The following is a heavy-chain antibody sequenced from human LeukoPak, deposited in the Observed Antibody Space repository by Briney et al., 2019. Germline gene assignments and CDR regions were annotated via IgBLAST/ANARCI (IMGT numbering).Heavy chain of an antibody. J-gene: IGHJ4*02. CDR3: TRDVPTNYDSSGYPDY. CDR1: GFTFGDYA. CDR2: IRSKAYGGTT. V-gene: IGHV3-49*03. Sequence: GRSLRLSCTASGFTFGDYAMSWFRPAPGKGLEWVGFIRSKAYGGTTEYATSVKGRFTISRDDSKSIAYLQMNSLKTEDTAVYYCTRDVPTNYDSSGYPDYWGQGTLVTVSS. D-gene: IGHD3-22*01.